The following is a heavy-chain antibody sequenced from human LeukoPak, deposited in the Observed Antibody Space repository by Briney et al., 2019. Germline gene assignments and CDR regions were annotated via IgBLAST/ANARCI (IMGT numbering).Heavy chain of an antibody. Sequence: ASVKVSCKASGFTFTAYYLHWVRQAPGQGLEWMGWINPNSGGTNYAQNLQGRVTMTRDTSISTAYMELSSLRSDDTAVYYCGLVTSGNWWFDPWGQGTLVTVSS. D-gene: IGHD2-21*02. CDR2: INPNSGGT. V-gene: IGHV1-2*02. CDR1: GFTFTAYY. CDR3: GLVTSGNWWFDP. J-gene: IGHJ5*02.